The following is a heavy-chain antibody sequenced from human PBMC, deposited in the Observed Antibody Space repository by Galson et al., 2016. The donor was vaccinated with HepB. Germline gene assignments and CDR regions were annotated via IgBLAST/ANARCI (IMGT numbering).Heavy chain of an antibody. CDR1: GFTFSNYG. CDR3: VQGGTAPAV. CDR2: ISRSGDST. Sequence: SLRLSCAASGFTFSNYGMTWVRQAPGKGLEVVSSISRSGDSTDYADSVKGRFIISRDNTKNTLSLQMNSLRAEDTAVYYCVQGGTAPAVWGKGTTVTVSS. J-gene: IGHJ6*04. V-gene: IGHV3-23*01. D-gene: IGHD1-1*01.